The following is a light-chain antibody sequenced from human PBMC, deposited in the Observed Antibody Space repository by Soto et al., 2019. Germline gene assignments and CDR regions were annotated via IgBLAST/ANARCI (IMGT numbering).Light chain of an antibody. CDR1: GSDVGDYDY. CDR3: SSFTIVSTLV. J-gene: IGLJ3*02. V-gene: IGLV2-14*01. CDR2: EVS. Sequence: QSALTQPASVSGSPGESITISCTGTGSDVGDYDYVSWYQHHPGKAPKLMIYEVSNRPSGVSNRFSGSKSGNTASLTISGLQPEDEADYYCSSFTIVSTLVFGGGTKVTVL.